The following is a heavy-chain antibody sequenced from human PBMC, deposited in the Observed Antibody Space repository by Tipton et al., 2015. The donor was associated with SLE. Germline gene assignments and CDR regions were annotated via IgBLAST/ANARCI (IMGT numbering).Heavy chain of an antibody. CDR2: IYYSGST. D-gene: IGHD1-26*01. Sequence: TLSLTCTVSGGSISSHYWSWIRQPPGKGLEWIGYIYYSGSTNYNPSLKSRVTISVDTSKNQFSLKLSSVTAADTAVYYCARDGPCWGWELLGGGYWGQGTLVTVSS. CDR3: ARDGPCWGWELLGGGY. V-gene: IGHV4-59*11. J-gene: IGHJ4*02. CDR1: GGSISSHY.